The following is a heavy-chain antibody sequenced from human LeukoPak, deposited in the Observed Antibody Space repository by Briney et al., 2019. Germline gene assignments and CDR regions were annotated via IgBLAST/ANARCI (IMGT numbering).Heavy chain of an antibody. CDR3: ARDRHCANGVCHSPPGMDV. CDR1: GFTFRSYW. CDR2: INQDGSEK. J-gene: IGHJ6*02. Sequence: GGSQRLSCAVSGFTFRSYWMSWVRQALGGGLEWVANINQDGSEKYYVDSVRGRFTISRDNAKNSLYLQINSLRAEDTAVYYCARDRHCANGVCHSPPGMDVWGQGTTVTVSS. V-gene: IGHV3-7*01. D-gene: IGHD2-8*01.